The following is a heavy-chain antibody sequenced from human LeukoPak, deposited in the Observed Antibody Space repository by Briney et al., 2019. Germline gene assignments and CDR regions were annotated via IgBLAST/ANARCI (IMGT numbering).Heavy chain of an antibody. CDR3: ARATGGSSPGYFDY. J-gene: IGHJ4*02. D-gene: IGHD1-26*01. CDR2: IYSGGST. CDR1: GFTVSSNY. Sequence: GGSLRLSCAASGFTVSSNYMSWVRQAPGKGLEWVSVIYSGGSTYYADSVKGRFTISRDNSKNTLYLQMNSLRAEDTAVYYCARATGGSSPGYFDYRGQGTLVTVSS. V-gene: IGHV3-66*02.